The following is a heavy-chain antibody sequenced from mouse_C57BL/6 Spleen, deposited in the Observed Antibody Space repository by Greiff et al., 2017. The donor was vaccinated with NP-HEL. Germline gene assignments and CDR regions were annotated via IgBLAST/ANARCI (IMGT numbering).Heavy chain of an antibody. CDR3: SRGGYYYGSSYWYFDV. J-gene: IGHJ1*03. Sequence: QVQLKQSGAELARPGASVKMSCKASGYTFTSYTMHWVKQRPGQGLEWIGYINPSSGYTKYNQKFKDKATLTADTSSSTAYMQLSSLTSEDSAVYYFSRGGYYYGSSYWYFDVWGTGTTVTVSS. CDR2: INPSSGYT. D-gene: IGHD1-1*01. V-gene: IGHV1-4*01. CDR1: GYTFTSYT.